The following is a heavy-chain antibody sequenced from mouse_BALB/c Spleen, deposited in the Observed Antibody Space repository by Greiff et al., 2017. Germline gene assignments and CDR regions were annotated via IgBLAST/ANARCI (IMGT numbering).Heavy chain of an antibody. CDR3: ARHYGSSYWYFDV. D-gene: IGHD1-1*01. Sequence: EVQRVESGGDLVKPGGSLKLSCAASGFTFSSYGMSWVRQTPDKRLEWVATISSGGSYTYYPDSVKGRFTISRDNAKNTLYLQMSSLKSEDTAMYYCARHYGSSYWYFDVWGAGTTVTVSS. V-gene: IGHV5-6*01. CDR2: ISSGGSYT. J-gene: IGHJ1*01. CDR1: GFTFSSYG.